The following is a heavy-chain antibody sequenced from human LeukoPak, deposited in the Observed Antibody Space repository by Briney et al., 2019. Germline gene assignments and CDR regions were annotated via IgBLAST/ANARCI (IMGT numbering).Heavy chain of an antibody. CDR3: ARERIAAAGKNWFDP. Sequence: QPGGSLRLSCAASGFTFSSYGMHWVRQAPGKGLEWVAVIWYDGSNKYYADFVKGRFTISRDNSKNTLYLQMNSLRAEDTAVYYCARERIAAAGKNWFDPWGQGTLVTVSS. CDR2: IWYDGSNK. CDR1: GFTFSSYG. V-gene: IGHV3-33*01. J-gene: IGHJ5*02. D-gene: IGHD6-13*01.